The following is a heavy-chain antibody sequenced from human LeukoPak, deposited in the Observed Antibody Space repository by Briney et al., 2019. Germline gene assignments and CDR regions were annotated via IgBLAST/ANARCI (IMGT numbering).Heavy chain of an antibody. V-gene: IGHV1-46*01. CDR3: ARDGVAGANFDY. D-gene: IGHD6-19*01. CDR1: GYTFTSYY. J-gene: IGHJ4*02. CDR2: ISPSGGST. Sequence: ASVKVSCKASGYTFTSYYMHWVRQAPGQGLEWMGIISPSGGSTSYAQKFQGRITMTRDTSTSTVYMELSSLRSEDTAVYYCARDGVAGANFDYWGRGTLVTVSS.